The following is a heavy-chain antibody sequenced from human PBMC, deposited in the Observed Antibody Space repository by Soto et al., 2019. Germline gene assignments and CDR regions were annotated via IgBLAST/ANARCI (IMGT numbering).Heavy chain of an antibody. CDR1: GYTFTSYR. V-gene: IGHV1-18*01. D-gene: IGHD3-9*01. CDR2: ISAYNGHT. Sequence: QAQLVQSGAEVKKPGASVKVSCKASGYTFTSYRISWVRQAPGQGLEGMGWISAYNGHTNYAQKLQGRVTMTTDTSTSTAYTELRSMRSHDTAVYSCAKLDLERRHFDRFDYWGQGTLVTVSS. J-gene: IGHJ4*02. CDR3: AKLDLERRHFDRFDY.